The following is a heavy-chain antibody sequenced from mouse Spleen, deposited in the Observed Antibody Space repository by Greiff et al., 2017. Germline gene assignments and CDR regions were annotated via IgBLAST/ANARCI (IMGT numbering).Heavy chain of an antibody. J-gene: IGHJ3*01. CDR1: GYAFSSSW. Sequence: VQRVESGPELVKPGASVKISCKASGYAFSSSWMNWVKQRPGKGLEWIGRIYPGDGDTNYNGKFKGKATLTADKSSSTAYMQLSSLTSEDSAVYFCAREGDGYDEDWFAYWGQGTLVTVSA. CDR3: AREGDGYDEDWFAY. V-gene: IGHV1-82*01. D-gene: IGHD2-2*01. CDR2: IYPGDGDT.